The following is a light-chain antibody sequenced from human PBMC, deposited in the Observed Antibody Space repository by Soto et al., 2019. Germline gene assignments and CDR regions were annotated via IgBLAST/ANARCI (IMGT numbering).Light chain of an antibody. V-gene: IGKV1-5*03. CDR3: QQYNQWPGT. CDR2: KAS. Sequence: DIKTTQTTSTLSGSMGDRVIITGLASQTISSWLAWYQQKPGKAPKLLIYKASTLKSGVPSRFSGSGSGVAFTLTISGLQSEDFAVYHCQQYNQWPGTFGQGTIVDVK. J-gene: IGKJ1*01. CDR1: QTISSW.